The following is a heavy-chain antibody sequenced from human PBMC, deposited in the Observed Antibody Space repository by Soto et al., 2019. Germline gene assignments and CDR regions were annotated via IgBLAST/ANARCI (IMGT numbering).Heavy chain of an antibody. CDR2: INHSGST. D-gene: IGHD3-10*01. J-gene: IGHJ4*02. Sequence: KPSETLSLTCAVYGGSFSGYYWSWIRQPPGKGLEWIGEINHSGSTNYNPSLKSRVTISVDTSKNQFSLKLSSVTAADTAVYYCARGRPRRSITPWGQGTLVTVSS. V-gene: IGHV4-34*01. CDR1: GGSFSGYY. CDR3: ARGRPRRSITP.